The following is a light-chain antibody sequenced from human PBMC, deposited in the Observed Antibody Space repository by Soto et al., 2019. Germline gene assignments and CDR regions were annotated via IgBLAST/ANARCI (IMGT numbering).Light chain of an antibody. CDR1: QSVSSSY. V-gene: IGKV3-20*01. Sequence: EIVLTQSPGTLYLSPGERATLSCRASQSVSSSYLAWYQQKPGQAPRLLIYGASSRATGIPDRFSGSGSGTDFTLTISILEPEDFAVYYCQQYGSSPMYTFGQGTKLEIK. J-gene: IGKJ2*01. CDR3: QQYGSSPMYT. CDR2: GAS.